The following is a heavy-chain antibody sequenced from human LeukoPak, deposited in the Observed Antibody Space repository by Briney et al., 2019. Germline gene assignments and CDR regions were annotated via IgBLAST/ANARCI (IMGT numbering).Heavy chain of an antibody. CDR1: GRSFSGYY. CDR3: ERGHRHSAAGRLDY. V-gene: IGHV4-34*01. CDR2: ITHSGST. D-gene: IGHD6-19*01. Sequence: PSETLSLTCAVYGRSFSGYYWSWIRQPPGKGLEWIGVITHSGSTNYNPSLKRRVTMTVDTSKNQFSLKLSSVTAADTAVYYCERGHRHSAAGRLDYWGQGTLVTVSS. J-gene: IGHJ4*02.